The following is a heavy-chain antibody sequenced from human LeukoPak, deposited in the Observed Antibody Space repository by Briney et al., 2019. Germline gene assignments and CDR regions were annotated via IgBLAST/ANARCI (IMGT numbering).Heavy chain of an antibody. D-gene: IGHD3-22*01. CDR2: ISGSGGST. J-gene: IGHJ4*02. CDR3: AKALRDDSSGYYNY. CDR1: GFTFSSYA. V-gene: IGHV3-23*01. Sequence: PGGSLRPSCAASGFTFSSYAMSWVRQAPGKGLEWVSAISGSGGSTYYADSVKGRFTISRDNSKNTLYLQMNSLRAEDTAVYYCAKALRDDSSGYYNYWGQGTLVTVSS.